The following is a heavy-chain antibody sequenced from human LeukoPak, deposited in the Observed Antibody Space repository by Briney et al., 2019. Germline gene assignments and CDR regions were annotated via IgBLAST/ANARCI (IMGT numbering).Heavy chain of an antibody. J-gene: IGHJ5*02. CDR2: INAANGNT. D-gene: IGHD4-17*01. V-gene: IGHV1-3*01. CDR1: GYTFINYA. Sequence: ASVKVSCKASGYTFINYAIHWLRQAPEQRLEWMGWINAANGNTKYSQKFQGRVTITRDTSASTAYMELSSLRFEDTSVYYCARYSDDAWFDPWGQGTLVTVSS. CDR3: ARYSDDAWFDP.